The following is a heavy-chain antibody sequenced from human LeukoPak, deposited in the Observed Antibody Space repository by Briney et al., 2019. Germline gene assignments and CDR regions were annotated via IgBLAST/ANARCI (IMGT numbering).Heavy chain of an antibody. CDR1: GFTFSNAW. CDR3: TTDLWFGEFHYYYYYYMDV. Sequence: PGGSLRLSCAASGFTFSNAWMSWVRQAPGRGLEWVGRIKSKTDGGTTDYAAPVKGRFTISRDDSKNTLYLQMNSLKTEDTAVYYCTTDLWFGEFHYYYYYYMDVWGKGTTVTVSS. CDR2: IKSKTDGGTT. V-gene: IGHV3-15*01. D-gene: IGHD3-10*01. J-gene: IGHJ6*03.